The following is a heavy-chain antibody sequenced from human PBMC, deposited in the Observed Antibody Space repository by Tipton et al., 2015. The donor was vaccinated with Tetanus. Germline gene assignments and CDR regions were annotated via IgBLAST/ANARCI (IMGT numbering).Heavy chain of an antibody. D-gene: IGHD6-6*01. Sequence: TLSLTCTVSGGSITSGGYYWSCFRQHPGKGLEWMGGIYYSGSTYYNPSLKSRVTISVDTSKNQFSLKLNSVTAADTVVYYCARDQARGARGWKYFGYWGQGALVTVTS. V-gene: IGHV4-31*03. CDR3: ARDQARGARGWKYFGY. CDR2: IYYSGST. CDR1: GGSITSGGYY. J-gene: IGHJ4*02.